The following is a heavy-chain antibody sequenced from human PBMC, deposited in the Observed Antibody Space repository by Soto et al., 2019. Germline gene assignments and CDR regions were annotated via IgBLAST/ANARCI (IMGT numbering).Heavy chain of an antibody. CDR3: ARGTSYFDY. V-gene: IGHV3-64*01. CDR1: GFTFSSYA. CDR2: ISSNGGST. D-gene: IGHD2-2*01. Sequence: EVQLVESGGGLVQPGGSLRLSCAASGFTFSSYAMHWVRQAPGKGLEYVSAISSNGGSTYYANSVKGRFTISRDNSKNTLYLQMGSLRAEDIAVYYCARGTSYFDYCGQGTLVTVSS. J-gene: IGHJ4*02.